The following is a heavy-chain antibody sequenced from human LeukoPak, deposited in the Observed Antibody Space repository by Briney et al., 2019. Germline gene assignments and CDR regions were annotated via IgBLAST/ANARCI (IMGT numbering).Heavy chain of an antibody. V-gene: IGHV3-9*01. CDR1: GFSFDDYA. CDR3: AKGKSPYYYDSSAFYPY. Sequence: GGSLRLSCAASGFSFDDYAIHWVRQAPGKGLEWVSGIRWNSGVIAYADSVKGRFTISRDNAKNSLYLQMNNLRVEDTASYYCAKGKSPYYYDSSAFYPYWGQGTLVTVSS. D-gene: IGHD3-22*01. J-gene: IGHJ4*02. CDR2: IRWNSGVI.